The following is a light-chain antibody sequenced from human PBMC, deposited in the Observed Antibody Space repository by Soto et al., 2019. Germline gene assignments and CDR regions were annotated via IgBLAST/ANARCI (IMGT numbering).Light chain of an antibody. CDR2: GAS. V-gene: IGKV3-20*01. Sequence: EIVMTQSPATLSVSPGERVTLSCRASQSVSSNLAWYKQNPGLAPRLLIYGASSRATGIPDRFSGSGSGTDFTLTISRLEPEDFAVYYCQQYGSSPWTFGQGTKVDIK. CDR3: QQYGSSPWT. CDR1: QSVSSN. J-gene: IGKJ1*01.